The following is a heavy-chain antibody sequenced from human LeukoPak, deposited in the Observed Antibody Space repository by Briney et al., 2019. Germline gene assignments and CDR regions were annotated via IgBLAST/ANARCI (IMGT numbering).Heavy chain of an antibody. CDR3: AREVMITMVRGVLLS. CDR2: IYYSGST. Sequence: PSETLSLTCAVSGGSISSGGYSWSWIRQPPGKGLEWIGYIYYSGSTYYNPSLKSRVTISVDTSKNQFSLKLSSVTAADTAVYYCAREVMITMVRGVLLSWGQGTMVTVSS. CDR1: GGSISSGGYS. V-gene: IGHV4-30-4*07. J-gene: IGHJ3*01. D-gene: IGHD3-10*01.